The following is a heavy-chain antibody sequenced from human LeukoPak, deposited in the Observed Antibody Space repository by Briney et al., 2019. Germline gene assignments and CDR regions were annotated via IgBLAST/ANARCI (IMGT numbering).Heavy chain of an antibody. D-gene: IGHD6-19*01. CDR3: AKDLSRAVAADWFDP. Sequence: GGSLRLSCAASGFTFSNYDMSWVRQAPGKGLEWVSSISDSGGSTYYADSVEGRFTISRDNSKNTLYLQMTNLRAADTAVYYCAKDLSRAVAADWFDPWDQGSLVTVSS. V-gene: IGHV3-23*01. CDR2: ISDSGGST. J-gene: IGHJ5*02. CDR1: GFTFSNYD.